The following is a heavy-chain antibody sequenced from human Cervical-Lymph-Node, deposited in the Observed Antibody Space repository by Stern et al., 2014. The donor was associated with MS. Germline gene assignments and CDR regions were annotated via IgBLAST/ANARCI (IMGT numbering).Heavy chain of an antibody. CDR3: ARLGSGYDSSYLDF. J-gene: IGHJ4*02. V-gene: IGHV1-69*01. D-gene: IGHD5-12*01. CDR2: IIPIFGTA. Sequence: QVQLVQSGSEAKKPGSSVKVSCKVSGGTFSTYKISWVRQAPGQGLEWMGAIIPIFGTADYAQKFQDRVKIIADESTSEVHMELISLRSEDTGVYYCARLGSGYDSSYLDFWGQGTLVTVSS. CDR1: GGTFSTYK.